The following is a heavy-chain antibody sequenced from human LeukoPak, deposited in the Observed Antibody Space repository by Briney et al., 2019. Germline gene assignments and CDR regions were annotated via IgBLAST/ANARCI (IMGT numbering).Heavy chain of an antibody. J-gene: IGHJ4*02. CDR2: INANSGGT. V-gene: IGHV1-2*06. CDR1: GYTFADYF. D-gene: IGHD1-26*01. CDR3: ARDVSSTPNWEFDY. Sequence: GASVKVSCMTSGYTFADYFIHWVRQAPGQGLEWMGRINANSGGTEYQQKFQGRVTMTRDTSISTAYVEVNWLISDDTAIYYCARDVSSTPNWEFDYWGQGTQVTVSS.